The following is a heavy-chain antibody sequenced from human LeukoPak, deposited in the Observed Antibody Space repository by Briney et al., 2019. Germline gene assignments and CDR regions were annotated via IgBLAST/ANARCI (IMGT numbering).Heavy chain of an antibody. CDR2: IYYSGST. Sequence: PSETLSLTCTVSGGSISSGGYYWSWIRQHPGKGLEWIGYIYYSGSTYYNPSLKSRVTISVDTSKNQFSLKLSSVTAADTAVYYCARDLQGGSYSRYMDVRGKGTTVTVSS. D-gene: IGHD1-26*01. CDR1: GGSISSGGYY. V-gene: IGHV4-31*03. CDR3: ARDLQGGSYSRYMDV. J-gene: IGHJ6*03.